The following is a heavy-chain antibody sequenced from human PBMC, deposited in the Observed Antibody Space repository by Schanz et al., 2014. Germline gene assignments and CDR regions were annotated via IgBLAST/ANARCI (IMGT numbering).Heavy chain of an antibody. V-gene: IGHV3-23*01. J-gene: IGHJ4*02. Sequence: DVQLLESGGGLVQPGGSLRLSCAASGFTFTNYAMSWVRQAPGKGLEWVSLISDSGDTAYYADSVKGRFTISRDNFKGALYLQMSSLRAEDTAVYHCAKSLESCPGGRCSRGYFDYWGQGTLVTVSS. CDR2: ISDSGDTA. D-gene: IGHD2-8*02. CDR1: GFTFTNYA. CDR3: AKSLESCPGGRCSRGYFDY.